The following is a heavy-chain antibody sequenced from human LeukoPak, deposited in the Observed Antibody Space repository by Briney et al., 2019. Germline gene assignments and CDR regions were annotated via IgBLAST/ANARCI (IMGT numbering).Heavy chain of an antibody. CDR3: ARGKDHYDSEVFPY. Sequence: SETLSLTCAVYGRSFSGYYWSWIRQPPGKGLEWIGEINHSGSTNYNPSLKSRVTISVDTSRNQFSLKLSSVTAADTAVYYCARGKDHYDSEVFPYWGQGTLVTVSS. J-gene: IGHJ4*02. D-gene: IGHD3-22*01. CDR1: GRSFSGYY. CDR2: INHSGST. V-gene: IGHV4-34*01.